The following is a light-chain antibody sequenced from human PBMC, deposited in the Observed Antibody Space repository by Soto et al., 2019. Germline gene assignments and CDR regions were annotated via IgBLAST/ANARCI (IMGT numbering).Light chain of an antibody. CDR2: EVS. CDR3: SSYAGSNNFVV. CDR1: SSDVGGYNY. J-gene: IGLJ1*01. Sequence: QSALTQPPSASGSPGQSVTISCTGTSSDVGGYNYVSWYQQHPGKAPKLMIYEVSKRPSGVPDRFSGSESGNTASLTVSGLQAEDEADYYCSSYAGSNNFVVFGTGTKVTVL. V-gene: IGLV2-8*01.